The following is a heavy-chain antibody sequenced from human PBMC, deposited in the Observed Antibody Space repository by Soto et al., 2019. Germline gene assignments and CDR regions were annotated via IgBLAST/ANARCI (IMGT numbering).Heavy chain of an antibody. CDR3: AKSDGYYDGSGSYYGEMDY. D-gene: IGHD3-22*01. Sequence: QPWGSLRISCASSGFTFSSYAMSWVGQAPGKGLEWVSAVSGTGGSIHYADSVKGRFTSSRDNSKNTLYLQMNSLRAEDTALYYCAKSDGYYDGSGSYYGEMDYWGQGTLVTVSS. V-gene: IGHV3-23*01. CDR2: VSGTGGSI. J-gene: IGHJ4*02. CDR1: GFTFSSYA.